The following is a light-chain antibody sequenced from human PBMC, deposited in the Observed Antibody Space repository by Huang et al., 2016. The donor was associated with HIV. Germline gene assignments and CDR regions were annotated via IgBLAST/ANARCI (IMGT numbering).Light chain of an antibody. CDR1: QSVRNNY. CDR2: CAS. CDR3: QQYGGSPRT. V-gene: IGKV3-20*01. Sequence: EIVLTQSPGTLSLSPGERATLSCRASQSVRNNYVAWYQQKPGQAHRLLMYCASTRATGIPDRFSGSGSGTDFTLTISRLEPEDFAVYYCQQYGGSPRTFGQGTKVEIK. J-gene: IGKJ1*01.